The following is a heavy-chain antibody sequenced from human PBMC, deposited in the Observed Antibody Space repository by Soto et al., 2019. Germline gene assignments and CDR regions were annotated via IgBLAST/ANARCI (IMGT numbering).Heavy chain of an antibody. CDR2: INPILGIT. CDR1: GGTFSNDV. J-gene: IGHJ6*02. Sequence: QVQLVQSGAEVRKPGSSVKVSCKVSGGTFSNDVINWVRQVPGQGLEWMAKINPILGITNSAQKFQGRVTXSADKSTNTAYMELTSLGSRDTAVYYCARGLAVADYYGMEVWGQGTRVTVSS. D-gene: IGHD6-19*01. CDR3: ARGLAVADYYGMEV. V-gene: IGHV1-69*04.